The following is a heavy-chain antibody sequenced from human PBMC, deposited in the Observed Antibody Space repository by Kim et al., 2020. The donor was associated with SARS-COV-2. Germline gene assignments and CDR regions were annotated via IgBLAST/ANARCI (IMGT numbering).Heavy chain of an antibody. CDR3: AKDLDYCSSTSCYSPPYDY. V-gene: IGHV3-23*01. D-gene: IGHD2-2*01. Sequence: GGSLRLSCAASGFTFSSYAMSWVRQAPGKGLEWVSAISGSGGSTYYADSVKGRFTISRDNSKNTLYLQMNSLRAEDTAVYYCAKDLDYCSSTSCYSPPYDYWGQGTLVTVSS. CDR2: ISGSGGST. CDR1: GFTFSSYA. J-gene: IGHJ4*02.